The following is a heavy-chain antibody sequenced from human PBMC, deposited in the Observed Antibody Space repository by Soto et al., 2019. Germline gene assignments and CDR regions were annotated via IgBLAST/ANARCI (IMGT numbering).Heavy chain of an antibody. CDR3: ARDRVAAAGWGPLGY. Sequence: QVHLVQSGAEVKKPGASVNVSCKASGYPFNRYSMHWLRQAPGQRLEWMGWINTGNGNTKYSQKFQGRVTFTRDTSANTASIDLRSLTSEDTALYYCARDRVAAAGWGPLGYWGQGSLVTVSS. J-gene: IGHJ4*02. CDR2: INTGNGNT. V-gene: IGHV1-3*04. D-gene: IGHD2-15*01. CDR1: GYPFNRYS.